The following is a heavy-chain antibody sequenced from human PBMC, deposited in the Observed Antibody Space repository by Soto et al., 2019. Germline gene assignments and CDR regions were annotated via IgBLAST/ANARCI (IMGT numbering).Heavy chain of an antibody. V-gene: IGHV1-8*01. CDR3: AREGVRGRDV. CDR1: GYTFTSYD. J-gene: IGHJ6*02. D-gene: IGHD3-16*01. CDR2: MNPNSANT. Sequence: QVQLVQSGAEVKKPGASVKVSCKASGYTFTSYDINWVRQATGQGLEWMGWMNPNSANTGYAQKFQGRVTMTRNTPLSPAHLERSSLGSEETAVYYCAREGVRGRDVWGQGTTVTVSS.